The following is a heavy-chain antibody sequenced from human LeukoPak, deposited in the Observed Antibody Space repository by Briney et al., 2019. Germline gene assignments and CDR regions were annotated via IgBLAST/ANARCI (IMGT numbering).Heavy chain of an antibody. V-gene: IGHV1-18*01. D-gene: IGHD6-6*01. CDR1: GYTFTSYG. CDR2: ISAYNGNS. CDR3: ARESAISIAAPLGY. J-gene: IGHJ4*02. Sequence: ASVKVSCKASGYTFTSYGISWVRQAPGQGLEWMGWISAYNGNSNYAQKFQGRVTMTTDTSTSTGYMELSSLRSEDTAVYYCARESAISIAAPLGYWGQGTLVTVSS.